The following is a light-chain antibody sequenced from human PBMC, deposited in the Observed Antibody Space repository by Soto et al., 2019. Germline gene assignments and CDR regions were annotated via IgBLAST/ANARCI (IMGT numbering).Light chain of an antibody. V-gene: IGKV3-20*01. CDR2: GAS. J-gene: IGKJ2*01. Sequence: DIVLTQSPGTLSLSPGERATISCRASQSVGSSLLAWYQQKPGQAPRLLIYGASIRETGVPARFSGSGSGTDFSLTISRLGPEDFAVYYCQQYGSSPRTFGQGTKLEIK. CDR1: QSVGSSL. CDR3: QQYGSSPRT.